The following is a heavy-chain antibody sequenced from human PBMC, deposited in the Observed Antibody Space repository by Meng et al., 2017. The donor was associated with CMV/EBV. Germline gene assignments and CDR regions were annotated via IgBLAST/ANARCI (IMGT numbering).Heavy chain of an antibody. CDR1: GYTCTGYY. CDR2: INPNSGGT. D-gene: IGHD5-18*01. Sequence: ASVKVSCKASGYTCTGYYMHWVRQAPGQGLEWMGWINPNSGGTNYAQKFQGRVTMTRDTSISTAYMELSRLRSDDTAAYYCARSRIQLWLHHYYYGMDVWGQGTTVTVSS. CDR3: ARSRIQLWLHHYYYGMDV. V-gene: IGHV1-2*02. J-gene: IGHJ6*02.